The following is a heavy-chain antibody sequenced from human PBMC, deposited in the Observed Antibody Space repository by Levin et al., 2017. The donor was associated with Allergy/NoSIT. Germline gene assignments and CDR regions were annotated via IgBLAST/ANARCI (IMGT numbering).Heavy chain of an antibody. J-gene: IGHJ4*02. CDR1: GFTFSNYA. V-gene: IGHV3-30*04. D-gene: IGHD3-22*01. Sequence: PGESLKISCAASGFTFSNYAMHWVRQAPGKGLEWVAAISYDGSNKYYADSVRGRFTISRDNSKNTLYLQMNSLRPEDTAVYYCARDMRAWGVVVINGDNDYWGQGTLVTVSS. CDR2: ISYDGSNK. CDR3: ARDMRAWGVVVINGDNDY.